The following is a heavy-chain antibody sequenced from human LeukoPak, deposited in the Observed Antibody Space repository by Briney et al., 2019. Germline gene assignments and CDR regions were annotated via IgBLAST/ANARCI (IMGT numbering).Heavy chain of an antibody. V-gene: IGHV1-2*06. CDR2: INPNSGGT. Sequence: ASVKVSCKASGYTFTSYGISWVRQAPGQGLEWMGRINPNSGGTNYAQKFQGRVTMTRDTSISTAYMELSRLRSDDTAVYYCARRLTYFYDSSGYYEDYWGQGTLVTVSS. CDR3: ARRLTYFYDSSGYYEDY. CDR1: GYTFTSYG. D-gene: IGHD3-22*01. J-gene: IGHJ4*02.